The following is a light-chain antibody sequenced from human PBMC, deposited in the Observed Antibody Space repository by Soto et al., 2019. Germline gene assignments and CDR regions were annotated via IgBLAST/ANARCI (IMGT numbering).Light chain of an antibody. Sequence: DIQMTQSPSSLSASVGDRVTITCRSSQSFSSYLNWYQQKPGKAPKLLIYAASSLQSVVPSRFSGSASGTDFTLTISSLQPEDFATYYCQQSYSTPWTFGQGTKVEIK. CDR1: QSFSSY. CDR2: AAS. J-gene: IGKJ1*01. V-gene: IGKV1-39*01. CDR3: QQSYSTPWT.